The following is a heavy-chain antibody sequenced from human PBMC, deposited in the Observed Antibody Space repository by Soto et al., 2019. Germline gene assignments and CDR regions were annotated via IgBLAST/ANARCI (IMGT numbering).Heavy chain of an antibody. CDR1: GYSISSGYY. D-gene: IGHD3-16*01. CDR2: IYHSGST. J-gene: IGHJ4*02. Sequence: SETLSLTCTVSGYSISSGYYWGWIRQPPGKGLEWIGSIYHSGSTYYNPSLKSRVTISVDTSKNQFSLKLSSVTAADTAVYYCAREERTYYLGYWGQGTLVTVSS. CDR3: AREERTYYLGY. V-gene: IGHV4-38-2*02.